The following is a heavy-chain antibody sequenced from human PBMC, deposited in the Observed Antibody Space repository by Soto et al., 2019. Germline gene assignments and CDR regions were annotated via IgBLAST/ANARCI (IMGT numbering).Heavy chain of an antibody. CDR1: GFTFSSYA. V-gene: IGHV3-23*01. J-gene: IGHJ6*02. Sequence: GGSLRLSCAASGFTFSSYAMSWVRQAPGKGLEWVSAISGSGGSTYYADSVKGRFTISRDNSKNTLYLQMNSLRAEDTAVYYCAKDSGPWHHDRHYYGMDVWGQGTTVTVSS. CDR2: ISGSGGST. D-gene: IGHD1-1*01. CDR3: AKDSGPWHHDRHYYGMDV.